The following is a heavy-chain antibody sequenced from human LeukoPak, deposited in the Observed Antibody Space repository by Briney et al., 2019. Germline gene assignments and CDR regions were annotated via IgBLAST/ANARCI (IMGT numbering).Heavy chain of an antibody. J-gene: IGHJ3*02. V-gene: IGHV4-59*01. D-gene: IGHD6-19*01. Sequence: SETLSLTCTVSGGSISSYYWTWIRQPPGKGLEWIGYIYYSGSTNYNPSLKSRVTISVDTSKNQFSLKLSSVTAADTAVYYCARDVIQEWLVGDEDFDIWGQGTMVTVSS. CDR2: IYYSGST. CDR3: ARDVIQEWLVGDEDFDI. CDR1: GGSISSYY.